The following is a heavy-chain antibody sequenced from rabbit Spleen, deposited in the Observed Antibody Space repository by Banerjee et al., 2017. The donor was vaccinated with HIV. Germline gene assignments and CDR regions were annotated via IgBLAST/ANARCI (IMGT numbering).Heavy chain of an antibody. Sequence: QEQLVESGGGLVQPGGSLKLSCKASGFDFSDAYMCWVRQAPGKGLELIACVYTVSGITWYASWVNGRFTISRSTSLNTVDLRMPSLTAADTATYFCAHYYDDYGGYFDLWGPGTLVTVS. CDR1: GFDFSDAY. CDR2: VYTVSGIT. CDR3: AHYYDDYGGYFDL. V-gene: IGHV1S43*01. D-gene: IGHD2-1*01. J-gene: IGHJ4*01.